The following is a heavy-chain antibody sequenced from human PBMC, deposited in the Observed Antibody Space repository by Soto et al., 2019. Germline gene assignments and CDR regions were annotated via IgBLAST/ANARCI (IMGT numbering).Heavy chain of an antibody. J-gene: IGHJ6*03. V-gene: IGHV5-51*01. CDR1: GYSFTSYW. D-gene: IGHD3-10*01. Sequence: GESLKISCKGSGYSFTSYWIGWVRQMPGKGLVWMGIIYPGDSDTRYSPSFQGQVTISVDKSFNTAYLQWSSLKASDTAMYYCASLSYYYGSGSPSRGYYYMDVWGKGTTVTVSS. CDR3: ASLSYYYGSGSPSRGYYYMDV. CDR2: IYPGDSDT.